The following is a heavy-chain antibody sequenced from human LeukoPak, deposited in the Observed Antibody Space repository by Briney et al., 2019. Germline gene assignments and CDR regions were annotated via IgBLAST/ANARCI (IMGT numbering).Heavy chain of an antibody. D-gene: IGHD1-1*01. Sequence: GGPLRLSCTASGFTFGDYAMSWIRQAPGKGLEWVGFIRSKAYGETADYAASVKGRFTISRDDSKAIAYLQMNSLKTEDTAAYHCTRDRGAYNLYDYWGQGTLVTVSS. CDR3: TRDRGAYNLYDY. J-gene: IGHJ4*02. V-gene: IGHV3-49*03. CDR2: IRSKAYGETA. CDR1: GFTFGDYA.